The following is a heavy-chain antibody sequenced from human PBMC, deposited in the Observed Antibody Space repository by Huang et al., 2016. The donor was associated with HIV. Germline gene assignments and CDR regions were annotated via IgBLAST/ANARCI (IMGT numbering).Heavy chain of an antibody. CDR1: GFPFNNHA. D-gene: IGHD5-18*01. J-gene: IGHJ3*02. V-gene: IGHV3-30*04. Sequence: QVQLVESGGGVVQPGRSLRLSCAASGFPFNNHAMHWVRPAPGKGLEWVAVISKDGRNNYYADSVKGRFTISRDSSKSTLFLHMTSLRTEDTAVYYCARAKDTWDAYDIWGQGTMVIVSS. CDR3: ARAKDTWDAYDI. CDR2: ISKDGRNN.